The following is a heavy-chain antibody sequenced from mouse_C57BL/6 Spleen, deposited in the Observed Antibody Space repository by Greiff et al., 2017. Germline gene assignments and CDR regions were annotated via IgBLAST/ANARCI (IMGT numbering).Heavy chain of an antibody. V-gene: IGHV1-64*01. Sequence: QVQLQQPGAELVKPGASVKLSCKASGYTFTSYWMHWVKQRPGQGLEWIGMIHPNSGSTNYNEKFKSKATLTVDKSSSTAYMQLSSLTSEDSAVYYCARSLIASVASMDYWGQGTSVTVSS. CDR3: ARSLIASVASMDY. CDR1: GYTFTSYW. CDR2: IHPNSGST. J-gene: IGHJ4*01. D-gene: IGHD1-1*01.